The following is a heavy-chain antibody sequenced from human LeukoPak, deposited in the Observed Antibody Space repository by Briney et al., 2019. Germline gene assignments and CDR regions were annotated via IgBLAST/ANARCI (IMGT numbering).Heavy chain of an antibody. Sequence: SETLSLTCTVSGGSISSYYWNWIRQPPGKGLEWIGYVFDSGRTNYNPSLKSRVTISIDTSKNHFSLRLSSVTAADTAVYYCARVPGVYYDRLTGYGSGWFDPWGQGTLVTVSS. CDR3: ARVPGVYYDRLTGYGSGWFDP. J-gene: IGHJ5*02. V-gene: IGHV4-59*01. CDR2: VFDSGRT. D-gene: IGHD3-9*01. CDR1: GGSISSYY.